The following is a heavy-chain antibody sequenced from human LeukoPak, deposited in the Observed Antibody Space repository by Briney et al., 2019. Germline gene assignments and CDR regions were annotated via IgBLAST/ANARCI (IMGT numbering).Heavy chain of an antibody. CDR3: ARDVGYFDY. J-gene: IGHJ4*02. V-gene: IGHV4-39*07. CDR1: GGSISSSSYY. CDR2: INHSGST. Sequence: PSETLFLTCTVSGGSISSSSYYWSWIRQPPGKGLEWIGEINHSGSTNYNPSLKSRVTISVDTSKNQFSLKLSSVTAADTAVYYCARDVGYFDYWGQGTLVTVSS. D-gene: IGHD2-15*01.